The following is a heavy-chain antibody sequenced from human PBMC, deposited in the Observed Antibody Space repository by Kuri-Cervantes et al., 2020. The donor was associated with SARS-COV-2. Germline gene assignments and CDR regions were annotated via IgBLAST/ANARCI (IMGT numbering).Heavy chain of an antibody. CDR2: INHSGST. D-gene: IGHD4-17*01. CDR1: GGSISSGDYY. CDR3: ARPYGDDLNWYFDL. V-gene: IGHV4-34*01. J-gene: IGHJ2*01. Sequence: SETLSLTCSVSGGSISSGDYYWSWIRQPPGKGLEWIGEINHSGSTNYNPSLKSRVTISVDTSKNQFSLKLSSVTAADTAVYYCARPYGDDLNWYFDLWGRGTLVTVSS.